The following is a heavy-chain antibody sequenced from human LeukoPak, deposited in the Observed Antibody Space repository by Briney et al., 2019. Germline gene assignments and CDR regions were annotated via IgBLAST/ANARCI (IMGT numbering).Heavy chain of an antibody. CDR2: IYWDDDK. Sequence: SGPTLVKPTQTLTLTCTFSGFSLGTSGVGVGWIRQPPGKALEWLALIYWDDDKRYSPSLKSRLTITKDTSKNQVVLTMTNMDPVDTATYYCAHRGGCSGGSCYGDAFDIWGQGTMVTVSS. D-gene: IGHD2-15*01. V-gene: IGHV2-5*02. CDR1: GFSLGTSGVG. J-gene: IGHJ3*02. CDR3: AHRGGCSGGSCYGDAFDI.